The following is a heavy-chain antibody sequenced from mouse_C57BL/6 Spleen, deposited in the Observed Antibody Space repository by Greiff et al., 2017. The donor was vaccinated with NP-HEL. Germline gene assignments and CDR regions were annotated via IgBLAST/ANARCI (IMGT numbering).Heavy chain of an antibody. Sequence: VQLQQSGAELVRPGASVKLSCTASGFNIKDDYMHWVKQRPEQGLEWIGWIDPENGDTEYASKFQGKATITADTSSNTAYLQLSSLTSEDTAVYYCTTTFVTTDYWGQGTSVTVSS. CDR2: IDPENGDT. J-gene: IGHJ4*01. V-gene: IGHV14-4*01. CDR1: GFNIKDDY. CDR3: TTTFVTTDY.